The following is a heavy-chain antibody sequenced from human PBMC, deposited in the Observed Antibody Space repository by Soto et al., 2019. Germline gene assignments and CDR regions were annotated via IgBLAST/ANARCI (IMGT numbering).Heavy chain of an antibody. CDR1: GFSFASFA. CDR2: ISGSDGKT. CDR3: AKWSYLDY. D-gene: IGHD3-3*01. Sequence: DVRLAESGGGLMQPGGSLRLSCTTSGFSFASFAMTWVRQAPGKGLEWVATISGSDGKTYYADSVKGRFSISRDTSRNTLYLQMNILRADDTAIYYCAKWSYLDYWGQGTRVTVSS. J-gene: IGHJ4*02. V-gene: IGHV3-23*04.